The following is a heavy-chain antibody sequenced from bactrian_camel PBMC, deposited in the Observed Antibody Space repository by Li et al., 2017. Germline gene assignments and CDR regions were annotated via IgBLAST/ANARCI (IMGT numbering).Heavy chain of an antibody. CDR3: TKDRGRAVPAGSFDY. V-gene: IGHV3S68*01. Sequence: HVQLVESGGGSVQAGGSLRLSCEASGTAYCMGWFRQVVGKEREGVAGIRSSSDVTIEYADSVRGRFTISQNPAKNTLYLQLNSLKTEDTAMYYCTKDRGRAVPAGSFDYWAQGTQVTVS. CDR1: GTAYC. CDR2: IRSSSDVTI. D-gene: IGHD6*01. J-gene: IGHJ6*01.